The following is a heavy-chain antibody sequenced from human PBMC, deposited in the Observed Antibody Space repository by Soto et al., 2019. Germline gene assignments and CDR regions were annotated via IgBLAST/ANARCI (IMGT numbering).Heavy chain of an antibody. D-gene: IGHD3-3*01. CDR3: ANDFWSDDY. Sequence: GGSLRLSCAASGSTFSRYEMNWVRQAPGKGLEWVSYISGSSSMIYYADSVKCRFTISRDNAKNSLYLQMNSLRAEDTAVYYCANDFWSDDYWGQGTLVTVSS. CDR2: ISGSSSMI. J-gene: IGHJ4*02. CDR1: GSTFSRYE. V-gene: IGHV3-48*03.